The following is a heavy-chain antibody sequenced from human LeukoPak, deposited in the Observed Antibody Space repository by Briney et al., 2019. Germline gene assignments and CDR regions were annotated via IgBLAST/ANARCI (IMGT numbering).Heavy chain of an antibody. J-gene: IGHJ4*02. V-gene: IGHV3-11*04. D-gene: IGHD6-6*01. CDR1: GFTFSDYY. CDR2: ISSSGSTI. Sequence: GGSLRLSCAASGFTFSDYYMSWIRQAPGKGLEWVSYISSSGSTIYYADSVKGRFTISRDNSKNTLYLQMNSLRAEDTAVYYCARDSINSSSSLDYWGQGTLVTVSS. CDR3: ARDSINSSSSLDY.